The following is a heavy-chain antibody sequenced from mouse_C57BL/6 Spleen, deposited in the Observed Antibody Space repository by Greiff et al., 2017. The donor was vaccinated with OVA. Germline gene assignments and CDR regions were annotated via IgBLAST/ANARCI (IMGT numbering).Heavy chain of an antibody. CDR3: AREGSNYYFDY. D-gene: IGHD2-5*01. V-gene: IGHV1-80*01. CDR2: IYPGDGDT. CDR1: GYAFSSYW. Sequence: QVQLQQSGAELVKPGASVKISCKASGYAFSSYWMNWVKQRPGKGLEWIGQIYPGDGDTNYNGKFKGKATLTADKSSSTAYMPLSSLTSEDSAVYFGAREGSNYYFDYWGKGTTLTVSS. J-gene: IGHJ2*01.